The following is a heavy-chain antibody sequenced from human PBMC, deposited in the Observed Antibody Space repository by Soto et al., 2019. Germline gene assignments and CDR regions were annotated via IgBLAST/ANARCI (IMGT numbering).Heavy chain of an antibody. Sequence: EVQLVESGGGLVQPGGSLRLSCAASGFTFSSYSMNWVRQAPGKGLEWVSYISSSSSTIYYADSVKGRFTISRDNAKNSLYLQMNSLRAEDTAVYYCAREDCSSTSCRFDYWGQGTLVTVSS. CDR2: ISSSSSTI. CDR1: GFTFSSYS. V-gene: IGHV3-48*01. CDR3: AREDCSSTSCRFDY. D-gene: IGHD2-2*01. J-gene: IGHJ4*02.